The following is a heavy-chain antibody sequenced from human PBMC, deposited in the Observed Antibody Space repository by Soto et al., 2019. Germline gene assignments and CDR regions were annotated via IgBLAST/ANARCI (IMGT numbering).Heavy chain of an antibody. CDR1: GFTFSSYA. Sequence: LRLSCAASGFTFSSYAMSWVRQAPGKGLEWVSAISGSGGSPYYADSLKGRFTISRDNSKNTLYLQMNSLRAEDTAVYYCGKSQLIHAISWFDPWGQGTPVTVSS. CDR3: GKSQLIHAISWFDP. V-gene: IGHV3-23*01. J-gene: IGHJ5*02. D-gene: IGHD3-3*01. CDR2: ISGSGGSP.